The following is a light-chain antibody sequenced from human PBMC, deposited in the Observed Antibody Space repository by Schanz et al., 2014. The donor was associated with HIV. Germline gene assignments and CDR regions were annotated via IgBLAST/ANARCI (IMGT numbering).Light chain of an antibody. J-gene: IGLJ3*02. Sequence: QSALTQPASVSGSPGQSITISCIGSSSDVGGHNYVSWYQQHPGKAPKLMIYDVSNRPSGVSDRFSGSMSGNTASLTISGLQAEDEADYYCSSYISVNTWVFGGGTKLTVL. CDR1: SSDVGGHNY. V-gene: IGLV2-14*01. CDR2: DVS. CDR3: SSYISVNTWV.